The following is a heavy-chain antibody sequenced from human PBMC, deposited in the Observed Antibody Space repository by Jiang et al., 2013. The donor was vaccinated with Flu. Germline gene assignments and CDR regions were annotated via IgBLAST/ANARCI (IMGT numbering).Heavy chain of an antibody. D-gene: IGHD1-26*01. J-gene: IGHJ5*01. V-gene: IGHV6-1*01. CDR2: TYRRSRWYN. CDR3: ARGFAGATDS. Sequence: SQTLSLTCAISGDSVPSNSATWNWIRQSPSRGLGWLGRTYRRSRWYNDYAVSVKSRITINPDTSKNQFSLQLNSVTPEDTAVYYCARGFAGATDSWGQGTLVTVSS. CDR1: GDSVPSNSAT.